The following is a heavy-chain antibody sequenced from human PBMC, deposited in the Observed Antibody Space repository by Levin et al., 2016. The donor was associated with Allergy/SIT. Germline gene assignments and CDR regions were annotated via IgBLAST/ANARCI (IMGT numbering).Heavy chain of an antibody. CDR1: GGTFNTFT. D-gene: IGHD3-10*01. CDR2: INPSGGST. V-gene: IGHV1-46*02. CDR3: AREGGVMEARGAFDI. J-gene: IGHJ3*02. Sequence: ASVKVSCKSSGGTFNTFTFTWVRQAPGQGLEWIAIINPSGGSTTHAQKLQGRVTVTSDTSTNTVFMELRSLRSEDTAVYYCAREGGVMEARGAFDIWGQGTMVTVSS.